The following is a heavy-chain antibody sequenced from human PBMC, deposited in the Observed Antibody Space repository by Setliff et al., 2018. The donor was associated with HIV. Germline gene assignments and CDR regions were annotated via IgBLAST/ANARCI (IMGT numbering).Heavy chain of an antibody. D-gene: IGHD3-10*01. J-gene: IGHJ4*02. CDR3: AKHLAELLWFGELFGY. CDR2: ISYDGSNK. CDR1: GFTFSSYA. Sequence: PGGSLRLSCAASGFTFSSYAMHWVRQAPGKGLEWVAVISYDGSNKYYADSVKGRFTISRDNSKNTLYLQMNSLGAEDTAVYYCAKHLAELLWFGELFGYWGQGTLVTVSS. V-gene: IGHV3-30-3*02.